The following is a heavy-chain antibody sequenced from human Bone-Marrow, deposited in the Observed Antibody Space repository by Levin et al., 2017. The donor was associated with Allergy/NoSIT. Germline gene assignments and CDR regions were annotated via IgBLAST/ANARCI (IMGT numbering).Heavy chain of an antibody. V-gene: IGHV4-59*11. Sequence: SETLSPTCNVSDDSISNHYWSWIRQSPGRGLEWIGYMYYSGGADYNPSLKSRVTISIDTSKNHVSLKLTSVTAADTAIYYCARVVRGVVGWFDPWGQGTLVTVSS. CDR3: ARVVRGVVGWFDP. CDR2: MYYSGGA. D-gene: IGHD3-10*01. J-gene: IGHJ5*02. CDR1: DDSISNHY.